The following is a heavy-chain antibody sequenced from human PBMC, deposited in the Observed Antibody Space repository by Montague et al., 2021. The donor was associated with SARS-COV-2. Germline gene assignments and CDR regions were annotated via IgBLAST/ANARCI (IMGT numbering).Heavy chain of an antibody. CDR1: GDSIRNSDYS. D-gene: IGHD1-14*01. Sequence: SETLSLTCTVSGDSIRNSDYSWGWVRQPPGYGLEWIGNIYNGGSTFYNPSLKSRVTIFVDTSKNQFSLKLSSVTAADTAVYYCATRTRYPQNDFGFWGQGTLVTVSS. CDR2: IYNGGST. V-gene: IGHV4-39*01. J-gene: IGHJ4*02. CDR3: ATRTRYPQNDFGF.